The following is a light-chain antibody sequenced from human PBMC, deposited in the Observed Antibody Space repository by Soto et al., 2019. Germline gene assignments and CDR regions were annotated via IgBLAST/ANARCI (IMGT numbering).Light chain of an antibody. V-gene: IGLV2-14*01. CDR1: SSDVGGYNY. CDR2: DVS. CDR3: SSYTSSTTRVV. J-gene: IGLJ2*01. Sequence: QSALTQPASVSGSPGQSISISCTGTSSDVGGYNYVSWYQQHPGKAPKLMIYDVSNRPSGVSDRFSGSKSDNTASLTISGLQAEDEADYYCSSYTSSTTRVVFGEGTKVTVL.